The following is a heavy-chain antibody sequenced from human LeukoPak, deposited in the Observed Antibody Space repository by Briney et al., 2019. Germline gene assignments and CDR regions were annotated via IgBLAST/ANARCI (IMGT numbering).Heavy chain of an antibody. J-gene: IGHJ1*01. CDR3: AREYCSDGACSGYFQH. CDR2: INPNSGGT. V-gene: IGHV1-2*04. CDR1: GYTFTSYG. Sequence: GASVKVSCKASGYTFTSYGISWVRQAPGQGLEWMGWINPNSGGTNYAQNFQGWVTMTRDTSISTAYMELSRLRSDDTAVYYCAREYCSDGACSGYFQHWGQGTLVTVSS. D-gene: IGHD2-15*01.